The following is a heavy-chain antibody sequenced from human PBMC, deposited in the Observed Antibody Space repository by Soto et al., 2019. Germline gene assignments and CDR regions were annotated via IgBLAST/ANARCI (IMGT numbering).Heavy chain of an antibody. J-gene: IGHJ4*02. CDR1: GYTFTNYD. CDR2: MNPDSGDT. CDR3: ARGRRDYYDSGAWVPLAY. D-gene: IGHD3-22*01. V-gene: IGHV1-8*01. Sequence: QVQLVQSGAEVKKPGASVKVSCKASGYTFTNYDINWVRQATGQGLEWMGWMNPDSGDTRYAQEFQGRVTMTRDTSISTAYMELSSLRSEDTAVYYCARGRRDYYDSGAWVPLAYWGQGTLVIVSS.